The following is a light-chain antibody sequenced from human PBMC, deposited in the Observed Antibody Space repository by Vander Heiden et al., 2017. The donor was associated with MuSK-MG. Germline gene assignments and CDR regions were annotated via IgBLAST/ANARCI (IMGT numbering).Light chain of an antibody. CDR2: RNN. Sequence: QSVLTQPPSASGTPGQRVTISCSGSSSNIGSNYVFWYQHLPRTAPKLLSYRNNQRPSGVPDRFSGSKSGTSASLAISGLRSEDEADYYYATWDESLNFFGVFGGGTKLTVL. CDR1: SSNIGSNY. J-gene: IGLJ2*01. CDR3: ATWDESLNFFGV. V-gene: IGLV1-47*01.